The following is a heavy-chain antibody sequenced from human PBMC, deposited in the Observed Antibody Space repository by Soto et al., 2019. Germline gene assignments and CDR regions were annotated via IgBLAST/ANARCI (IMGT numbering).Heavy chain of an antibody. CDR3: AKDGTGSGSYVYYYYMDV. CDR2: ISYDGSNK. J-gene: IGHJ6*03. D-gene: IGHD3-10*01. V-gene: IGHV3-30*18. CDR1: GFTFSSYG. Sequence: QVQLVESGGGVVQPGRSLRLSCAASGFTFSSYGMHWVRQAPGKVLEWVAVISYDGSNKYYADSVKGRFTISRDNSKNTLYLQMNSLRAEDTAVYYCAKDGTGSGSYVYYYYMDVWGTGTTVTVSS.